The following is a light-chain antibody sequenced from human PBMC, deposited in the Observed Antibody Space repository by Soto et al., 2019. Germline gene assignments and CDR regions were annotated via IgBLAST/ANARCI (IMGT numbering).Light chain of an antibody. J-gene: IGKJ1*01. Sequence: AIQMTQSPSSLSASVGDRVTITCRASQGISNDLGWYQQKPGKAPKLLIHAASSLQSGVPSRFSGSGSGTDFTLTSSRPQPEDLATYYCLQGYNYPRTFGQGTKVEIK. CDR3: LQGYNYPRT. CDR1: QGISND. CDR2: AAS. V-gene: IGKV1-6*01.